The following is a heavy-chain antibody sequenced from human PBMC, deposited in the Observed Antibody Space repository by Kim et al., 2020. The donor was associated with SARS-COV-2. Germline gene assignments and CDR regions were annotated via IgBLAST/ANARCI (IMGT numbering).Heavy chain of an antibody. CDR3: ARSYGHPIQYYFDY. CDR2: ISGSGGST. Sequence: GGSLRLSCAASGFTFSSYAMSWVRQAPGKGLEWVSAISGSGGSTYYADSVKDRFTISRDNSKNTLYLQMNSLRAEDTAVYYCARSYGHPIQYYFDYWGQGTLVTVSS. CDR1: GFTFSSYA. V-gene: IGHV3-23*01. D-gene: IGHD5-18*01. J-gene: IGHJ4*02.